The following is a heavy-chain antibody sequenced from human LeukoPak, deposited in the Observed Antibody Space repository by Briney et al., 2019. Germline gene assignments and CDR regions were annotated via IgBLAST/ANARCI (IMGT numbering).Heavy chain of an antibody. CDR2: INWNGGST. Sequence: GGSLRLSCAASGFTFSSYGMHWVRQAPGKGLEWVSGINWNGGSTGYADSVKGRFTISRDNAKNSLYLQMNSLRAEDTALYYCARLYYDILTGYSAYYYYYMDVWGKGTTVTVSS. V-gene: IGHV3-20*04. CDR3: ARLYYDILTGYSAYYYYYMDV. D-gene: IGHD3-9*01. CDR1: GFTFSSYG. J-gene: IGHJ6*03.